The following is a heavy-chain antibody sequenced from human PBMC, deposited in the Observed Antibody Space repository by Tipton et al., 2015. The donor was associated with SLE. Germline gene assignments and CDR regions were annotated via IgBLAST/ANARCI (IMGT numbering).Heavy chain of an antibody. J-gene: IGHJ6*02. CDR2: IKQDGSEK. Sequence: SLRLSCAASGFTFRSYWMNWVRQAPGKGLEWMANIKQDGSEKYYVDSVKGRFTISRDNAKNSLYLQMNSLRAEDTAVYYCARGIRWFGELLDYYYGMDVWGQGTTVTVSS. V-gene: IGHV3-7*05. CDR3: ARGIRWFGELLDYYYGMDV. CDR1: GFTFRSYW. D-gene: IGHD3-10*01.